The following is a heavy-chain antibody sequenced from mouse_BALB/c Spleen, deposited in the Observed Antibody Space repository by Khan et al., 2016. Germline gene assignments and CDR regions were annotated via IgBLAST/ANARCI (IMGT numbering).Heavy chain of an antibody. CDR3: ARYGTTYYFDY. CDR1: GYTFTNYG. CDR2: INTNTGEP. J-gene: IGHJ2*01. Sequence: QIQLVQSGPELKKPGETVKISCKASGYTFTNYGMNWVKQAPGKGLKWMGWINTNTGEPTYAEEFKGRFAFSLETSASTAYLQINNLKNEDTAIYFCARYGTTYYFDYWGQGTTLTVSS. D-gene: IGHD2-1*01. V-gene: IGHV9-3*02.